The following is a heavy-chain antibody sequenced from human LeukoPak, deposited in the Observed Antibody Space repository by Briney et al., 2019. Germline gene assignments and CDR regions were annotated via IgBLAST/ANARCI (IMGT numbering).Heavy chain of an antibody. CDR3: ARGSPMIVPPDY. CDR2: INPSVGTT. V-gene: IGHV1-46*01. D-gene: IGHD3-22*01. Sequence: ASVKVSCKASGYTFTSFYMQWMRQAPGQGLEWMGIINPSVGTTTYAQKFQGRVTMTRDMSTSTVYMELSSLTSEDTAMYYCARGSPMIVPPDYWGQGTLVTVSS. CDR1: GYTFTSFY. J-gene: IGHJ4*02.